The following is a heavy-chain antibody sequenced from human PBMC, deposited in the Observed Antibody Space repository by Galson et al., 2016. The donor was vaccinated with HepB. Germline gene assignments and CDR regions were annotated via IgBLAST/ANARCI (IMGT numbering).Heavy chain of an antibody. J-gene: IGHJ4*02. V-gene: IGHV1-2*02. CDR3: ARDRRLTGYYRGLDY. Sequence: SVKVSCKASGYTFTDYYIHWVRQAPGQGLEWMGWINPNSGGTKLALNFQGRVTMTRDTSISTGYMEVRILRSDDTAVYYCARDRRLTGYYRGLDYWGQGTLVTVSS. CDR2: INPNSGGT. CDR1: GYTFTDYY. D-gene: IGHD3-9*01.